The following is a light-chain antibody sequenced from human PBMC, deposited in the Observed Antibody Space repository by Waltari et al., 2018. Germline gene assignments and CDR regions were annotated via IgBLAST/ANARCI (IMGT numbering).Light chain of an antibody. CDR2: GVS. CDR1: ESVSSS. Sequence: EIVMTQSPVTLSVSPGERATLSCRASESVSSSFAWYQQKPGQAPRLLIYGVSTRATDIPAMFAGSGSGTEFTLTISSLHSEDFAVYYCNQYQTCPLTFGGGTKVEIK. J-gene: IGKJ4*01. CDR3: NQYQTCPLT. V-gene: IGKV3D-15*01.